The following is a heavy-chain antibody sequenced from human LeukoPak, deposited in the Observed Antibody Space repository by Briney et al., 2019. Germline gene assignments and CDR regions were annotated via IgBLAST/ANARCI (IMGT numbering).Heavy chain of an antibody. V-gene: IGHV3-23*01. CDR2: ISGTGGAT. Sequence: GGSLRLSCVASGFSFGNYAMSWVRQAPGKGLQWVSQISGTGGATWYAGFARDRFTISRDNPKKTLYLQMSGLRVEDTAMYYCVKDPRDTYGTNWFVSWGQGTLLIVSS. CDR1: GFSFGNYA. J-gene: IGHJ5*01. D-gene: IGHD2-21*01. CDR3: VKDPRDTYGTNWFVS.